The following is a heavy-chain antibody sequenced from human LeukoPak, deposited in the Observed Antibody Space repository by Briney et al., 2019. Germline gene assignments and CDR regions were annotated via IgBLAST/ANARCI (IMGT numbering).Heavy chain of an antibody. D-gene: IGHD6-19*01. CDR2: IYYSGST. CDR3: AAGSGWTSRGDYYYGMDV. Sequence: SETLSLTCTVSGGSVSSGSYYWSWIRQPPGKGLEWIGYIYYSGSTNYNPSLKSRVTISVDTSKNRFSLKLSSVTAADTPVYYCAAGSGWTSRGDYYYGMDVWGQGTTVTVSS. J-gene: IGHJ6*02. V-gene: IGHV4-61*01. CDR1: GGSVSSGSYY.